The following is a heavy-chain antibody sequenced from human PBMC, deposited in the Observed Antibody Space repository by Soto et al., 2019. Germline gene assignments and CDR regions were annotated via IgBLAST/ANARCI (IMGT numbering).Heavy chain of an antibody. CDR1: GGTFSSYT. J-gene: IGHJ3*02. Sequence: SVKVSCKASGGTFSSYTISWLRQAPGQGLEWMGRIIPILGIANYAQKFQGRVTITADKSTSTAYMELSSLRSEDTAVYYCARDHPTGNDAFDIWGQGTMVTVSS. CDR3: ARDHPTGNDAFDI. V-gene: IGHV1-69*04. CDR2: IIPILGIA.